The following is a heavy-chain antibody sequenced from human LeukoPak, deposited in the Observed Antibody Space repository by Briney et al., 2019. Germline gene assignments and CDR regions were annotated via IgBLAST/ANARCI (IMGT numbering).Heavy chain of an antibody. V-gene: IGHV3-11*05. CDR3: ARVKGTYCTSTTCQPAFDI. J-gene: IGHJ3*02. CDR2: ITSGSTYT. D-gene: IGHD2-2*01. Sequence: GGSLRLSCAASGFTFSNYYMSWLRQAPGKGLEWVSYITSGSTYTNYADSVKGRFTISRDNSKNSLYLQMNSLSAEDTAVYYCARVKGTYCTSTTCQPAFDIWGQGTMVTVSS. CDR1: GFTFSNYY.